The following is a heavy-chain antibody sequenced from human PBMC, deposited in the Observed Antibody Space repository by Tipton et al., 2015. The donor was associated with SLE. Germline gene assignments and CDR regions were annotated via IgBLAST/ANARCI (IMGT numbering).Heavy chain of an antibody. CDR3: ARADWPRGYYAMDV. V-gene: IGHV3-7*03. Sequence: SLGLSCAASGFSFSSFTMTWVRQAPGKGLEWVANMKEDGSDIYYVDSVKGRFTISRDNAKNSLYLQMSDLRAEDTALYYCARADWPRGYYAMDVWGQGTTVTVSS. CDR1: GFSFSSFT. J-gene: IGHJ6*02. CDR2: MKEDGSDI. D-gene: IGHD2-21*01.